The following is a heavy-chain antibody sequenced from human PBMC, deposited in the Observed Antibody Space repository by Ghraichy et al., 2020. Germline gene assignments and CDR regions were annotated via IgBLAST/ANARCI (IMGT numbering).Heavy chain of an antibody. CDR1: GGSFSGYY. Sequence: SETLSLTCAVYGGSFSGYYWSWIRQPPGKGLEWIGEINHSGSTNYNPSLKSRVTISVDTSKNQFSLKLSSVTAADTAVYYCATPQGDFWSGYHADAFDIWGQGTMVTVSS. V-gene: IGHV4-34*01. CDR3: ATPQGDFWSGYHADAFDI. J-gene: IGHJ3*02. CDR2: INHSGST. D-gene: IGHD3-3*01.